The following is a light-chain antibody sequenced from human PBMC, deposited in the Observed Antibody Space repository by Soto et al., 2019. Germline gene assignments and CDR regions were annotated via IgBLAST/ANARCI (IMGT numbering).Light chain of an antibody. CDR2: DVT. J-gene: IGLJ1*01. Sequence: QSVLTQPASGSGSPGQSITISCTGTSSDVGGFNYVSWYQQHPGKAPKLMIYDVTNRPSGVSYRFSGSKSGNTASLTISGLQAEDEADYYCNSYPSSSTYVFGTGTKVTVL. CDR1: SSDVGGFNY. V-gene: IGLV2-14*03. CDR3: NSYPSSSTYV.